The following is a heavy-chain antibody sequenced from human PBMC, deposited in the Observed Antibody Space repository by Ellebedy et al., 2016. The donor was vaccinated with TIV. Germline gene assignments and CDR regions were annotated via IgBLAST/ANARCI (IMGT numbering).Heavy chain of an antibody. CDR3: ARVGGRFFGSLDV. J-gene: IGHJ6*02. CDR1: GFTFAAYA. CDR2: VTGSSGFT. Sequence: GESLKISCAASGFTFAAYAMHWVRQAPGRGLEWVSIVTGSSGFTSYADSVKGRFTTSRDDSKSTLYLQMNRLRVDDTAVYYCARVGGRFFGSLDVWGQGTTVTVSS. D-gene: IGHD1-26*01. V-gene: IGHV3-23*01.